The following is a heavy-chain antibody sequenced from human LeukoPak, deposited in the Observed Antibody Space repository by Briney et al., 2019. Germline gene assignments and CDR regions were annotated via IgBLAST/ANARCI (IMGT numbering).Heavy chain of an antibody. V-gene: IGHV1-69*04. CDR3: ARDLSPWTMTAVPDY. D-gene: IGHD2-21*02. CDR1: GGTFSSYA. CDR2: IIPILGIA. J-gene: IGHJ4*02. Sequence: SVKVSCKASGGTFSSYAISWVRQAPGQGLEWMGRIIPILGIANYAQKFQGRVTITADKSTSTAYMELSSLRSEDTAVCYCARDLSPWTMTAVPDYWGQGTLVTVSS.